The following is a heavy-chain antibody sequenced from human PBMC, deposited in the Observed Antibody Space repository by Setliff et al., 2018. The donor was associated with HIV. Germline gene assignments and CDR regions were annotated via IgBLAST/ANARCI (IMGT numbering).Heavy chain of an antibody. CDR1: GFTLSNYW. Sequence: GGSLRLSCAASGFTLSNYWMHWVRQAPGKGLVWVSRINTDGRTTSYADSVQGRFTISRDNARNTLYLQMNSLRAEDTALYYCARLGKHDAGIFDYWGQGTLVTVSS. CDR3: ARLGKHDAGIFDY. J-gene: IGHJ4*02. CDR2: INTDGRTT. D-gene: IGHD1-1*01. V-gene: IGHV3-74*01.